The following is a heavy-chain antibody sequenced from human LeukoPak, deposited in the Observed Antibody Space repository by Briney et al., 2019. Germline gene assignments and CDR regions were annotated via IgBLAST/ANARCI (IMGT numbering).Heavy chain of an antibody. CDR1: GFSLRSSPMG. CDR3: AHRLDLVGNWHSGAFDF. J-gene: IGHJ3*01. Sequence: SGPTLVNPTETLTLTCTFSGFSLRSSPMGVGWIRQPPGKALECLALIYCDDEKRYRPSLQSRLTITKDPSTNQVALTLTNMAPVDTATYFCAHRLDLVGNWHSGAFDFWGRGTMVTVSS. CDR2: IYCDDEK. V-gene: IGHV2-5*02. D-gene: IGHD1/OR15-1a*01.